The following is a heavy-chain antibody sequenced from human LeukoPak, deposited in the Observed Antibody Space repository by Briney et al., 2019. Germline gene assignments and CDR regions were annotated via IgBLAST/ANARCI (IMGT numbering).Heavy chain of an antibody. D-gene: IGHD6-19*01. J-gene: IGHJ4*02. CDR3: ATWGIAVAGTFDY. CDR2: IYYSGST. CDR1: GGSISSYY. Sequence: SETLSLTCTVSGGSISSYYWSWIRQPPGKGLEWIGYIYYSGSTNYNPSFKSRVAISVDTSKNQFSLKLSSVTAADTAVYYCATWGIAVAGTFDYWGQGTLVTVST. V-gene: IGHV4-59*08.